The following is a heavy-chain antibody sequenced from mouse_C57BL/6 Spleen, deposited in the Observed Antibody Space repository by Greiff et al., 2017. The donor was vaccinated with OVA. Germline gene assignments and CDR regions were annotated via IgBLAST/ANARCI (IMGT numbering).Heavy chain of an antibody. CDR1: GFNIKNTY. Sequence: VQLQQSVAELVRPGASVKLSCTASGFNIKNTYMPWVKQRPEQGLEWIGGIDPANGNTKYAPKFQGKAPITADTSSNTAYLQLSSLTSEDTAIEYCASSGDYGSKYYFDYWGQGTTLTVSS. J-gene: IGHJ2*01. CDR3: ASSGDYGSKYYFDY. CDR2: IDPANGNT. D-gene: IGHD1-1*01. V-gene: IGHV14-3*01.